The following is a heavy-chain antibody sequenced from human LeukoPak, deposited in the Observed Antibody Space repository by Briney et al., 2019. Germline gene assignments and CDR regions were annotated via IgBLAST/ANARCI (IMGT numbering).Heavy chain of an antibody. CDR3: ARDYVDDIPMIKDY. D-gene: IGHD2-8*01. CDR2: INLSGGST. V-gene: IGHV1-46*01. CDR1: GYTFTSYH. J-gene: IGHJ4*02. Sequence: PVASVKVSCKASGYTFTSYHMHRVRQAPGQGLEWMGKINLSGGSTTYAQKFQGRVTMTRDTSTSTVYMELSSLRSEDTAVYYCARDYVDDIPMIKDYWGQGTLVTVSS.